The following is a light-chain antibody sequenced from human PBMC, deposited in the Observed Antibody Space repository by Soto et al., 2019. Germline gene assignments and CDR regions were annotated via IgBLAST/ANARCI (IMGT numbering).Light chain of an antibody. CDR3: SSYTSSSTLSVV. CDR2: DVS. Sequence: QSVLTQPASVSGSPGQSITISCTGTSSDVGGYNYVSWYQQHPGKAPKLMIYDVSNRPSGVSNRFSGSKSGNTASLTISGLQAEDEAEYYCSSYTSSSTLSVVFGGGTQLTVL. V-gene: IGLV2-14*01. J-gene: IGLJ2*01. CDR1: SSDVGGYNY.